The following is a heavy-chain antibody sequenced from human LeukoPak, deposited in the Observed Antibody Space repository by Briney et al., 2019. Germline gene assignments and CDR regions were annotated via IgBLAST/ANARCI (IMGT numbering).Heavy chain of an antibody. CDR1: GFTFSSYA. Sequence: PGRSLRLSCAASGFTFSSYAMSWVRQAPGKGLEWVSAISGSGGSTYYADSVKGRFTISRDNSKNTLYLQMNSLRAEDTAVYYCAKAPWGGYCSSTSCYPFDYWGQGTLVTVSS. CDR3: AKAPWGGYCSSTSCYPFDY. CDR2: ISGSGGST. J-gene: IGHJ4*02. D-gene: IGHD2-2*01. V-gene: IGHV3-23*01.